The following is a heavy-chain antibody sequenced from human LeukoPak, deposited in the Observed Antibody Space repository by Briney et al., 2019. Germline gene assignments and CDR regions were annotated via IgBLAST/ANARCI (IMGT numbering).Heavy chain of an antibody. D-gene: IGHD6-19*01. V-gene: IGHV1-2*02. CDR3: ARPPLYSSCCFDY. Sequence: ASVKVSCKASGYTFTGYYMHWVRQAPGQGLEWMGWINPNSGGTNYAQKFQGRVTMTRDTSISTSYMELSRLRSDDTAVYYCARPPLYSSCCFDYWGQGTLVTVSS. CDR1: GYTFTGYY. CDR2: INPNSGGT. J-gene: IGHJ4*02.